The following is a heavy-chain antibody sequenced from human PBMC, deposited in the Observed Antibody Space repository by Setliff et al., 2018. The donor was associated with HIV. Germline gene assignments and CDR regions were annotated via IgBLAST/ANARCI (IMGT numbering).Heavy chain of an antibody. J-gene: IGHJ4*02. D-gene: IGHD3-3*01. CDR2: IGGSGGST. V-gene: IGHV3-23*01. CDR3: AKDRGHNFWSGYSDY. Sequence: GGSLRLSCVASGFTFSRYAMSWVRQAPGKGLEWVSAIGGSGGSTYYADSMKGRFTVSRENPKNALYLEMDSLRAEDTAVYYWAKDRGHNFWSGYSDYWGQGTLVTVSS. CDR1: GFTFSRYA.